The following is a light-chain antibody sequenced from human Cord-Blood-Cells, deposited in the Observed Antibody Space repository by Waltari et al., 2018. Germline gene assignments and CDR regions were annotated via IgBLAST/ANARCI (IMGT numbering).Light chain of an antibody. CDR1: SANIGSNT. V-gene: IGLV1-44*01. J-gene: IGLJ1*01. CDR2: SNN. Sequence: QPVLTQPPSASRTPGQRVTISCSGSSANIGSNTVYWYPQLPGTAPKLLIYSNNQRPSGVPDRFSGSKSGTSASLAISGLQSEDEADYYCAAWDDSLNGYVFGTGTKVTVL. CDR3: AAWDDSLNGYV.